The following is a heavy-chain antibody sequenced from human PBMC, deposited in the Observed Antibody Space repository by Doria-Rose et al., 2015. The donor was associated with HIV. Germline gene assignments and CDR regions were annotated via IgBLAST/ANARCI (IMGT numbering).Heavy chain of an antibody. Sequence: QESGPVLVKPTETLTLTCTVSGVSLSSPGMGVSWIRQHPGKALAWLANIFSDDERSYRTSLESRLIISRGTSKSQVVLTMTDMDPVDTATYYCARIKSSRWYHKYYFDFWGQGTLVIVSA. D-gene: IGHD6-13*01. CDR1: GVSLSSPGMG. J-gene: IGHJ4*02. V-gene: IGHV2-26*01. CDR2: IFSDDER. CDR3: ARIKSSRWYHKYYFDF.